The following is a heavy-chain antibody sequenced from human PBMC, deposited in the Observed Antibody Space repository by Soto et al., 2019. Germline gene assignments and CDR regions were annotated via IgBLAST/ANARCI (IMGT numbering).Heavy chain of an antibody. J-gene: IGHJ5*02. Sequence: SETLSLTCAVSGGSFTSNNWWTWVRQPPGQGLEWIGEIYRTGSTNYNPSLKSRVTISLDKSENQFSLKLSSVTPTDTAVYYCARRSSSSLGSLFDPWGRGILVTVSS. CDR2: IYRTGST. CDR1: GGSFTSNNW. CDR3: ARRSSSSLGSLFDP. D-gene: IGHD6-6*01. V-gene: IGHV4-4*02.